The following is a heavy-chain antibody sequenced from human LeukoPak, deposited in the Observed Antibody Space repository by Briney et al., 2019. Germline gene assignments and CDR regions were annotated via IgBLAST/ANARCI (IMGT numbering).Heavy chain of an antibody. D-gene: IGHD2-2*01. CDR2: ISVLIVNT. V-gene: IGHV1-18*01. CDR3: ARDTPEISDCSSTSCQGAFDI. CDR1: GYTFISSG. Sequence: ASVKVSCMASGYTFISSGISWVRQAPGQGLKWMGWISVLIVNTKTAQTLQGRDTTTTDTSTSTAYMEMRSLRSDDTAVYYCARDTPEISDCSSTSCQGAFDIWGQGTMVTVSS. J-gene: IGHJ3*02.